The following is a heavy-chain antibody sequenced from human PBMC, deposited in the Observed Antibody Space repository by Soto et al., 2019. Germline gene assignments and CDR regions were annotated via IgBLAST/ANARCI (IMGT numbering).Heavy chain of an antibody. CDR1: GGSISSYY. CDR3: ARDNGYSYGYTLDH. Sequence: SETLSLTCTVSGGSISSYYWSWIRQPPGKGLEWIGYIYYIGSTNYNPSLKSRVTISVDTSKNQFSLKLSSVTAADTAVYYCARDNGYSYGYTLDHWGQGTLVTVS. J-gene: IGHJ4*02. CDR2: IYYIGST. V-gene: IGHV4-59*01. D-gene: IGHD5-18*01.